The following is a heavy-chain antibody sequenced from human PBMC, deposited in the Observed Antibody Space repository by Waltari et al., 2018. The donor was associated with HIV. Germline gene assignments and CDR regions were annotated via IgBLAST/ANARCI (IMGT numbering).Heavy chain of an antibody. CDR2: IIPIFSKA. CDR1: GGTFSSYA. J-gene: IGHJ6*02. CDR3: ARRRVVISSLDYYYYGMDV. D-gene: IGHD3-3*01. V-gene: IGHV1-69*01. Sequence: QVQLVQSGAEVKKPGSSVTVSCKASGGTFSSYAISWVRQAPGQGLEWMGGIIPIFSKANYAQKFQGRVTITADESTSTAYMELSSLRSEDTAVYYCARRRVVISSLDYYYYGMDVWGQGTTVTVSS.